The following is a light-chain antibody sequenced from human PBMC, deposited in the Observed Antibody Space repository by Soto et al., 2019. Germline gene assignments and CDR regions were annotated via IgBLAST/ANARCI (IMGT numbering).Light chain of an antibody. CDR1: QSVSSSY. Sequence: EIVLTQSPGTLSLSPGERATLSCRASQSVSSSYLAWYQQKPGQAPRLLIYGASSRATGIPDRFSGSGSGTDFTLTISRLEPEDFAVYYCQQYGSSWTCRQGTKVEIK. CDR2: GAS. J-gene: IGKJ1*01. V-gene: IGKV3-20*01. CDR3: QQYGSSWT.